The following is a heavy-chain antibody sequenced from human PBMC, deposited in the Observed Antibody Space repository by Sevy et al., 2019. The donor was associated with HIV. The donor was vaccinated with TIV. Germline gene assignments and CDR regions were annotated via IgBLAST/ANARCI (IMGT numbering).Heavy chain of an antibody. D-gene: IGHD2-15*01. J-gene: IGHJ6*02. CDR3: AKGYCSGGTCPRDYYYYGMDV. CDR2: IGGSGRYS. CDR1: GFTVSTYA. Sequence: GGSLRLSCAPSGFTVSTYAMNWVRQAPGKGLEWVSSIGGSGRYSYYADSVEGRLTISRDNSKNMLYLQMNSLRVADTAVYYCAKGYCSGGTCPRDYYYYGMDVWGQGTTVTVSS. V-gene: IGHV3-23*01.